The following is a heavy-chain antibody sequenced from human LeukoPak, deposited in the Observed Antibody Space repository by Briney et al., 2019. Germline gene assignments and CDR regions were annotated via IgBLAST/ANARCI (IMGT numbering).Heavy chain of an antibody. J-gene: IGHJ5*02. CDR1: GGSISSDDYH. D-gene: IGHD2-8*01. CDR3: ARNGRYNWFDP. CDR2: IHYSGNT. V-gene: IGHV4-61*08. Sequence: PSQTLSLTCTVSGGSISSDDYHWSWIRQPPGKGLEWIGYIHYSGNTNYNPSLKSRVTISVDTSKNQLSLKVSSVTAADTAVYYCARNGRYNWFDPWGQGTLVTVSS.